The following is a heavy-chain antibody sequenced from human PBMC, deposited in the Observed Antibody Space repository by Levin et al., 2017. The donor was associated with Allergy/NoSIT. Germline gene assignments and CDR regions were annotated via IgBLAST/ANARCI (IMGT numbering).Heavy chain of an antibody. CDR2: ISHDGNNE. V-gene: IGHV3-30*18. CDR3: AKLRNCKDTTDCFHQ. CDR1: EIPFSSFG. Sequence: SGGSLRLSCAASEIPFSSFGMHWVRQAPGKGLEWVAIISHDGNNEDYADSVKGRFTISRDNSKNTLYLEMNSLRAEDTAVYYCAKLRNCKDTTDCFHQRGQGTLVPVSS. J-gene: IGHJ1*01. D-gene: IGHD2-21*01.